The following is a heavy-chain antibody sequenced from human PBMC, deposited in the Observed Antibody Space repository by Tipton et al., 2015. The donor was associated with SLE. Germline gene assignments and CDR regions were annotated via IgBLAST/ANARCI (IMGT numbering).Heavy chain of an antibody. CDR3: AKGRSHGPANY. J-gene: IGHJ4*02. D-gene: IGHD4-17*01. CDR1: GFTFDAYA. Sequence: SLRLSCAASGFTFDAYAMHWVRQAPGKGLEWVSGISWNSGSIGYADSVKGRFTISRDNAKNSLYLQMNSLRAEDTALYYCAKGRSHGPANYWGQGTLVTVSS. CDR2: ISWNSGSI. V-gene: IGHV3-9*01.